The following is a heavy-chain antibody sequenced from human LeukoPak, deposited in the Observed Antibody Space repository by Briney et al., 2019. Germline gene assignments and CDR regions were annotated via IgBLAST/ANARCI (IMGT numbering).Heavy chain of an antibody. CDR3: ARDRIFGVYYYYGMDV. Sequence: PSETLSLTCTVSGGSISIGGYYWRWIRQPPGKGLEWIGYIYYSGSTYYDPSLKSRVTISVDTSKNQFSLKLSSVTAADTAVYYCARDRIFGVYYYYGMDVWGQGTTVTVSS. CDR1: GGSISIGGYY. D-gene: IGHD3-3*01. J-gene: IGHJ6*02. V-gene: IGHV4-31*03. CDR2: IYYSGST.